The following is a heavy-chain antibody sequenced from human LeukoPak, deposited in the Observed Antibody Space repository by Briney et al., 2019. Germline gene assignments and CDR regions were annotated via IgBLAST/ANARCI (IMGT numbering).Heavy chain of an antibody. D-gene: IGHD1-26*01. V-gene: IGHV3-13*01. Sequence: GGSLRLSCAASGFTFSSYDMHWVRQATGKGLEWFSAIGTAGDTYYPGSVKGRFTISRENAKNSLYLQMNSLRAGDTAVYYCAREGSRWDDFEFWGQGTLVTVSS. CDR1: GFTFSSYD. CDR3: AREGSRWDDFEF. J-gene: IGHJ4*02. CDR2: IGTAGDT.